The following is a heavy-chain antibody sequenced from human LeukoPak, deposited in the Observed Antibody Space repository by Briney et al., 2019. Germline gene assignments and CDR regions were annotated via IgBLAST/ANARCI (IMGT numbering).Heavy chain of an antibody. D-gene: IGHD3-10*01. CDR1: GFTFSSYA. CDR2: ISYDGSNK. V-gene: IGHV3-30-3*01. J-gene: IGHJ4*02. Sequence: GGSLRLSCAASGFTFSSYAMHWVRQAPGKGLEWVGVISYDGSNKYYAASLKGRFTISRDNSKNTLYMQMNSLRAEDTAVYYCATDSITMVRGVIFSLAVFDYWGQGTLVPVSS. CDR3: ATDSITMVRGVIFSLAVFDY.